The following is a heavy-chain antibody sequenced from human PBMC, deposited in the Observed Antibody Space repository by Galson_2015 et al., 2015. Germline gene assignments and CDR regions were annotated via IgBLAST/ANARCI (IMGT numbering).Heavy chain of an antibody. CDR1: GYSFTGYW. J-gene: IGHJ3*02. V-gene: IGHV5-51*01. Sequence: QYGAEVKKPGESLKIFWKASGYSFTGYWIGWVRQMPGKGLEWMGIVYGGDSDTRYNPAFQGQVTLSADKSITTAYLQWSSLKASDTAMYYCARPVVTSMGGSFDIWGQGTMVTVSS. CDR3: ARPVVTSMGGSFDI. CDR2: VYGGDSDT. D-gene: IGHD5-18*01.